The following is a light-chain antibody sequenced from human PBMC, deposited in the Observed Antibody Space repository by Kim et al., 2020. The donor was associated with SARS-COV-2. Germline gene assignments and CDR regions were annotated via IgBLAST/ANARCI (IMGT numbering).Light chain of an antibody. V-gene: IGLV4-60*03. CDR1: SGHSSYI. CDR3: ETWDCEPHV. J-gene: IGLJ3*02. Sequence: QPVLTQSSSASASLGSSVKLTCTLSSGHSSYIIAWHQQQPGKAPRYLMKLEGSGSYNKGSGVPDRFSGSSSGADRYLTISNLQSEDEADYYCETWDCEPHVFGGGSQLNVL. CDR2: LEGSGSY.